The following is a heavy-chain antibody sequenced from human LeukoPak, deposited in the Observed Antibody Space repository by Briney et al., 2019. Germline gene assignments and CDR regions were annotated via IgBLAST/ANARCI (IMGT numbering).Heavy chain of an antibody. CDR1: GYTFTGYY. CDR2: INPNSGGT. D-gene: IGHD4-11*01. J-gene: IGHJ4*02. V-gene: IGHV1-2*04. CDR3: ARGEPGGNYGYYFDY. Sequence: ASVTVSCMASGYTFTGYYMHWGRQAPGHGLEWMGWINPNSGGTNYAQKFQGWVTMTRDTSISTAYMELSRLRSDDTAVYYCARGEPGGNYGYYFDYWGQGTLVTVSS.